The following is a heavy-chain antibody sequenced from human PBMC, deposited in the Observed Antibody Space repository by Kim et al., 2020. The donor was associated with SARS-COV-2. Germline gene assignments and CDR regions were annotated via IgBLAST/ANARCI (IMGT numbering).Heavy chain of an antibody. CDR1: GFTFSSYS. Sequence: GGSLRLSCAASGFTFSSYSMNWVRQAPGKGLEWVSSISSSSSYIYYADSVKGRFTISRDNAKNSLYLQMNSLRAEDTAVYYCARGTWDIVVVPAAPQTYYYYGMDVWGQGTTVTVSS. CDR3: ARGTWDIVVVPAAPQTYYYYGMDV. J-gene: IGHJ6*02. D-gene: IGHD2-2*01. V-gene: IGHV3-21*01. CDR2: ISSSSSYI.